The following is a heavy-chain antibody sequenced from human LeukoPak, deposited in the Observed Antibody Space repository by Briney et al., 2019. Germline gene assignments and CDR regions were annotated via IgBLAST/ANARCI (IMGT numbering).Heavy chain of an antibody. CDR1: GFTFSSYG. V-gene: IGHV3-30*18. CDR3: AKDGGDYGDINDAFDI. D-gene: IGHD4-17*01. CDR2: ISYDGSNK. J-gene: IGHJ3*02. Sequence: PGRSLRLSCAASGFTFSSYGMHWVRQAPGKGLEWVAVISYDGSNKYYADSVKGRFTISRDNSKNTLYLQMNSLRAEDTAVYYCAKDGGDYGDINDAFDIWGQGTMVTVSS.